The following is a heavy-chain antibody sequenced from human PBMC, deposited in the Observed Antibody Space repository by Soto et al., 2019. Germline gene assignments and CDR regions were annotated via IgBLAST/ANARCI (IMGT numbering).Heavy chain of an antibody. CDR2: IIPILGIA. Sequence: QVQLVQSGAEVKKPGSSVKVSCKASGGTFSSYTISWVRQAPGQGLEWMGRIIPILGIANYAQKFQGRVTITADKSTSTAYMGLSSLRSEDTAVYYCAREGGNYYYGMDVWGQGTTVTVSS. CDR1: GGTFSSYT. J-gene: IGHJ6*02. V-gene: IGHV1-69*08. D-gene: IGHD1-26*01. CDR3: AREGGNYYYGMDV.